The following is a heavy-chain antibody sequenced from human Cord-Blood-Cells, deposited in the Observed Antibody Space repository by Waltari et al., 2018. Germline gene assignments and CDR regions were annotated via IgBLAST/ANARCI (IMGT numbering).Heavy chain of an antibody. CDR1: GYTFTSYG. D-gene: IGHD3-3*01. CDR2: ISAYNGNT. V-gene: IGHV1-18*01. Sequence: QVQLVQSGAEGKKPGASVKVSCKASGYTFTSYGISWVRQAPGQGLEWMGWISAYNGNTNYAQKLQGRVTMTTDTSTSTAYMELRSLRSDDTAVYYCARPTYYDFWSGYYDAFDIWGQGTMVTVSS. J-gene: IGHJ3*02. CDR3: ARPTYYDFWSGYYDAFDI.